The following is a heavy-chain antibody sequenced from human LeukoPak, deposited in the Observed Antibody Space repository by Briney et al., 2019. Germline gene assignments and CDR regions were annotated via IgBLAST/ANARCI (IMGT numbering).Heavy chain of an antibody. D-gene: IGHD5-12*01. V-gene: IGHV4-4*09. CDR3: ARHWVLTGYENWFDP. CDR2: IYTSGT. J-gene: IGHJ5*02. CDR1: GGSVSGYY. Sequence: PSETLSLTCTISGGSVSGYYWSWIRQPPGKGLEWIGYIYTSGTKYNPSLESRVTISLDTSKNQFSLSLTSVTAADTAVYYCARHWVLTGYENWFDPWGQGTLVTVSS.